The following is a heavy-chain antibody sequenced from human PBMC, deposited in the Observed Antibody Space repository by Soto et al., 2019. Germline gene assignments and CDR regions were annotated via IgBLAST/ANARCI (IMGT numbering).Heavy chain of an antibody. Sequence: SQTLSLTCAISGDSVSSNTAAWNWIRSSPSRGLEWLGRTYYRSNWRHDYAVSVKSRITVNPDTSKNHFSLQLNSVPPDDTAVYYCARGVSGSGFDLWGQGALLNVSS. CDR3: ARGVSGSGFDL. CDR1: GDSVSSNTAA. D-gene: IGHD6-19*01. CDR2: TYYRSNWRH. J-gene: IGHJ4*02. V-gene: IGHV6-1*01.